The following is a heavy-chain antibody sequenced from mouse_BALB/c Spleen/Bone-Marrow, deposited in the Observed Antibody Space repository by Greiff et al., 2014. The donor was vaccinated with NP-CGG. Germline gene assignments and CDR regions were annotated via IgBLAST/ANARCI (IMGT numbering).Heavy chain of an antibody. CDR1: GYTFTDYN. D-gene: IGHD2-4*01. V-gene: IGHV1S29*02. CDR3: ARGVYYDYDVWFAN. CDR2: IYPYNGNT. J-gene: IGHJ3*01. Sequence: VHVKQSGPELVKPGVSVKISCKASGYTFTDYNMHWVKQNHGKSLEWIGYIYPYNGNTGYNQKFKSKATLTVDNSSSTAYMELRSLTSEDSAVYYCARGVYYDYDVWFANWGQGTLVTVSA.